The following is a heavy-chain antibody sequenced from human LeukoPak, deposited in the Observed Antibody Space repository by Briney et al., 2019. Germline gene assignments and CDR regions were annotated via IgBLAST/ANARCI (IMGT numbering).Heavy chain of an antibody. CDR2: ISSNGGST. CDR1: GFTFSSYA. J-gene: IGHJ6*02. D-gene: IGHD6-13*01. Sequence: PGGSLRLSCSASGFTFSSYAMHWVRQAPGKGLEYVSAISSNGGSTYYADSVKGRFTISRDNSKNTLYLQMSSLRAEDTAVYYCARDQGVYYYGMDVWGQGTTVTVSS. V-gene: IGHV3-64D*06. CDR3: ARDQGVYYYGMDV.